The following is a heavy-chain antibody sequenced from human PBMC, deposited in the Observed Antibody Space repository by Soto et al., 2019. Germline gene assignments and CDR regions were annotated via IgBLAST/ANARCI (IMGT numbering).Heavy chain of an antibody. CDR3: AKDFEYSGYDFKTYYFDY. CDR2: ISYDGRNA. D-gene: IGHD5-12*01. CDR1: GFTFTSFA. J-gene: IGHJ4*02. V-gene: IGHV3-30*18. Sequence: GGSLRLSCASSGFTFTSFAIHWVRQAPGKGLEWVALISYDGRNAYYADSVKGRFTISRDNSKNTLFLQMNSLRTEDTAVYYCAKDFEYSGYDFKTYYFDYWGQGTLVTVSS.